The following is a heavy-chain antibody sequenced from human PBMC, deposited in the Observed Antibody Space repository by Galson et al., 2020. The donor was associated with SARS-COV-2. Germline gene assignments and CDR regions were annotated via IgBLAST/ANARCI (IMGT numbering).Heavy chain of an antibody. V-gene: IGHV4-59*01. CDR2: LHYSGNS. Sequence: ASETLSLTCTVSGASISSYWWAWIRQPPGREPEWIGWLHYSGNSNYSPSLKSRLSISLDTSMNLLSLRLSSVSAADTAMYYCAKIKSGGASFDIWGRGTMVTVSS. J-gene: IGHJ3*02. CDR3: AKIKSGGASFDI. D-gene: IGHD1-26*01. CDR1: GASISSYW.